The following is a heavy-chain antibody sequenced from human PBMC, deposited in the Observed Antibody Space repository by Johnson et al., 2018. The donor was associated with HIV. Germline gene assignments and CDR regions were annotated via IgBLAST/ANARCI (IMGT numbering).Heavy chain of an antibody. V-gene: IGHV3-66*01. CDR3: ARDPFPRFYAFDI. J-gene: IGHJ3*02. CDR2: IFGGGTT. Sequence: VQLVESGGGLVKPGGSLRLSCAASGFTFSDYYMSWVRQAPGKGLEWVSVIFGGGTTYYTDSVKGRFTISRDNSKNTLYLQINSLRAEDTAVYYCARDPFPRFYAFDIWGQGTMVIVSS. CDR1: GFTFSDYY.